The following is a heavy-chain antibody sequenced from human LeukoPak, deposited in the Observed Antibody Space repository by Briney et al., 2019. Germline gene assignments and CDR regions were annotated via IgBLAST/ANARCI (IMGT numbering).Heavy chain of an antibody. J-gene: IGHJ4*02. D-gene: IGHD2-15*01. CDR1: GGSISSYC. CDR3: ARDPGYCSGGSCYLDY. Sequence: PSETLSLTCTVTGGSISSYCWCWIRQPPGKGLEWIGYIYYSGSTNYNPSLKSRVTISVDTSKNQYSLKLSSVTAADTAEYYCARDPGYCSGGSCYLDYWGQGTLVTVSS. CDR2: IYYSGST. V-gene: IGHV4-59*01.